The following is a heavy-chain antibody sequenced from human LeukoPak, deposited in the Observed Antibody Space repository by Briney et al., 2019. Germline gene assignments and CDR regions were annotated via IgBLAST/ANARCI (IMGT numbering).Heavy chain of an antibody. CDR3: ASGDSGSYYYYGMDV. Sequence: GGALRLSCGASGFTFGSYAMHWVRQAPGKGLGWVAVISYDGRNKYYADSVKGRFTISRDNCKNTLYLQMNSLRAEDTAVYYCASGDSGSYYYYGMDVWGQGTTVTVSS. CDR2: ISYDGRNK. CDR1: GFTFGSYA. J-gene: IGHJ6*02. D-gene: IGHD1-26*01. V-gene: IGHV3-30*04.